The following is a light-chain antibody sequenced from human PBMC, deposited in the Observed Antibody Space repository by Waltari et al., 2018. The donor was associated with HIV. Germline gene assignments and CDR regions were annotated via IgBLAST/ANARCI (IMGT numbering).Light chain of an antibody. CDR1: QNINRY. J-gene: IGKJ2*01. CDR3: QQSQAIPAT. Sequence: DIQMTQSPSSLSASVGDRVTITCRANQNINRYLNCYRQKPGKAPTLLIFGSSTLQSGVPSRFSASGSGIDFILTITGVQHEDFATYFCQQSQAIPATFGQGTK. CDR2: GSS. V-gene: IGKV1-39*01.